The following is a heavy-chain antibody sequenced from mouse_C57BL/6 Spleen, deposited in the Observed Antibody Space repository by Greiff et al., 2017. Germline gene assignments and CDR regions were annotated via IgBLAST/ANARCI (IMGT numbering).Heavy chain of an antibody. CDR3: ARSNSGYYAMDY. CDR2: IDPSDSET. J-gene: IGHJ4*01. D-gene: IGHD4-1*02. Sequence: QVQLQQSGAELVRPGSSVKLSCKASGYTFTSYWMHWVKQRPIQGLEWIGNIDPSDSETHYNQKFKDKATLTVDKSSSTAYMQLSSLTSEDSAVYYCARSNSGYYAMDYWGQGTSVTVSS. CDR1: GYTFTSYW. V-gene: IGHV1-52*01.